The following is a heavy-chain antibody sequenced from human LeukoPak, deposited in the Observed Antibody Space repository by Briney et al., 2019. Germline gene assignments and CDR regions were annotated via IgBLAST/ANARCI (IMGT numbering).Heavy chain of an antibody. Sequence: SVKVSCKASGGTFSSYAISWVRQAPGQGREGMGRIIPILGIANYAQKFQGRVTITAGKSTSAAYTELRRRRAEDTAVYYCASQTEPKRPRYRRLDHWGQGPRVPVSS. D-gene: IGHD3-9*01. CDR3: ASQTEPKRPRYRRLDH. V-gene: IGHV1-69*04. CDR1: GGTFSSYA. CDR2: IIPILGIA. J-gene: IGHJ4*02.